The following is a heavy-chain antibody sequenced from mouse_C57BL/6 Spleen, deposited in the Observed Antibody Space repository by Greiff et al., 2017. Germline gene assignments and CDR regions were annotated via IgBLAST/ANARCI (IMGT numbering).Heavy chain of an antibody. D-gene: IGHD1-1*01. CDR1: GYAFSSSW. V-gene: IGHV1-82*01. J-gene: IGHJ3*01. CDR3: ADYYGPFAY. Sequence: VQRVESGPELVKPGASVKISCKASGYAFSSSWMNWVKQRPGKGLEWIGRIYPGDGDTNYNGKFKGKATLTADKSSSTAYMQLSSLTSEDSAVYFCADYYGPFAYWGQGTLVTVSA. CDR2: IYPGDGDT.